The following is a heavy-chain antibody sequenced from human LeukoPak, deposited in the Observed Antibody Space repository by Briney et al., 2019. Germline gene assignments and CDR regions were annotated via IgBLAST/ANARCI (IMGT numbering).Heavy chain of an antibody. CDR2: TGTASDT. CDR1: GFTFSSFD. CDR3: ARGPPRGKYYYMDV. D-gene: IGHD1-1*01. J-gene: IGHJ6*03. V-gene: IGHV3-13*01. Sequence: GGSLRLSCAASGFTFSSFDMHWVRQPTGQGLEWVSTTGTASDTYYPGSVEGRFTLSRDNAKNSLHLQMNSLTAGDTAVYYCARGPPRGKYYYMDVWGKGTTVTVSS.